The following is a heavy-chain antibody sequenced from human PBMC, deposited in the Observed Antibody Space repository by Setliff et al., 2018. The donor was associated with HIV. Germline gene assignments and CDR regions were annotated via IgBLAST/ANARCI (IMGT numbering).Heavy chain of an antibody. Sequence: ASVKVSCKASGYTFTSYDINWVRQAPGQGLEWLGWINTKTGNPTYVQGFPGQFVFSLDTSVSTAYLQMNSLKTEDTAIYYCTTKPPAADFQHWGQGTLVTVSS. J-gene: IGHJ1*01. V-gene: IGHV7-4-1*02. CDR1: GYTFTSYD. CDR3: TTKPPAADFQH. D-gene: IGHD2-2*01. CDR2: INTKTGNP.